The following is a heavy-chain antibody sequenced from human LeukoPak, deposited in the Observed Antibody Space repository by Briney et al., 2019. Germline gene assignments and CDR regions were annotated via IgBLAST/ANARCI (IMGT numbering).Heavy chain of an antibody. CDR1: GFTFSSSG. J-gene: IGHJ6*03. CDR2: IRYDGSNK. CDR3: AKGGGYEAQYYYYYLDV. D-gene: IGHD5-12*01. V-gene: IGHV3-30*02. Sequence: QSGGSLRLSCAASGFTFSSSGMHWVRQAPGKGLEWVAFIRYDGSNKYYADSVKGRFTISRDNSKNTLYLQMSSLRAEDRAVYYCAKGGGYEAQYYYYYLDVWGKGTTVTISS.